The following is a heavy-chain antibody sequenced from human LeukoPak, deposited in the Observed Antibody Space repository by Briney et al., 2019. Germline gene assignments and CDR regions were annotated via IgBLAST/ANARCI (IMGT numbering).Heavy chain of an antibody. J-gene: IGHJ3*02. V-gene: IGHV3-23*01. Sequence: GGSLRPSCAASGFTFSRYAMSWVRQAPGKGLEWVSVINGSGGSTYYADSVKGRFTISRDNSKNTLYLQMNSLRAEDTAVYYCAKDYLDIVVVPAALDAFDIWGQGTMVTVSS. CDR2: INGSGGST. CDR3: AKDYLDIVVVPAALDAFDI. D-gene: IGHD2-2*03. CDR1: GFTFSRYA.